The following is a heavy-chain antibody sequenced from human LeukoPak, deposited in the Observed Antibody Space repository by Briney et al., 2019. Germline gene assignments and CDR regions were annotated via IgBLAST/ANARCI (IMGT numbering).Heavy chain of an antibody. J-gene: IGHJ3*02. CDR3: AAGSGYYPIGDAFDI. CDR1: GFTLRIYE. CDR2: IRSSGSTI. Sequence: GGSLTVYCAASGFTLRIYEMSWVRQAPGKGLGLVSYIRSSGSTIYYGDLVKGRFTISRDNAKNSLYLQMNSLRAEDTAVYYCAAGSGYYPIGDAFDIRGQGTMVTVSS. D-gene: IGHD3-22*01. V-gene: IGHV3-48*03.